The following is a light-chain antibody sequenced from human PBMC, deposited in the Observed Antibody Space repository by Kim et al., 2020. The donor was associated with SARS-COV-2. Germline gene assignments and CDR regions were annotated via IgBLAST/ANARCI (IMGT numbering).Light chain of an antibody. CDR1: QSIGSW. J-gene: IGKJ4*01. CDR3: QQYNSYPLT. Sequence: DIQMTQSPSTLSASVGDRVTITCRASQSIGSWLAWYQQIPGKVPKFLIYDASSLESGVPSRFSGSGSGTEFTLTISSLQPDDFATYYCQQYNSYPLTFGGGTKVDIK. CDR2: DAS. V-gene: IGKV1-5*01.